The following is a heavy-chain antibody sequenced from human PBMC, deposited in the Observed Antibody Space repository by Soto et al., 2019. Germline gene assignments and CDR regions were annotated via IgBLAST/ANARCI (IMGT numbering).Heavy chain of an antibody. J-gene: IGHJ3*02. Sequence: ASVKVSCKASGYTFTGYYMHWVRQAPGQGLEWMGWINPNSGGTNYAQKFQGWVTMTRDTSISTAYMELSRLRSDDTAVYYCARGLGIFTRDAFDIWGQGTMVTVSS. CDR1: GYTFTGYY. V-gene: IGHV1-2*04. CDR3: ARGLGIFTRDAFDI. CDR2: INPNSGGT. D-gene: IGHD2-15*01.